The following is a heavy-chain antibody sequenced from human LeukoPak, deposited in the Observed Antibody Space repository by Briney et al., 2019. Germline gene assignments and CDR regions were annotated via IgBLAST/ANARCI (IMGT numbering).Heavy chain of an antibody. CDR3: ARARYFDWLTRYYYYMDV. D-gene: IGHD3-9*01. CDR2: INSDGSST. CDR1: GFTFSSYW. Sequence: GGSLRLSCAASGFTFSSYWMHWVRQAPGKGLVWVSRINSDGSSTSYADSVKGRFTISRDNGKNTLYLQMNSLRAEDTAVYSCARARYFDWLTRYYYYMDVWGKGTTVTVSS. V-gene: IGHV3-74*01. J-gene: IGHJ6*03.